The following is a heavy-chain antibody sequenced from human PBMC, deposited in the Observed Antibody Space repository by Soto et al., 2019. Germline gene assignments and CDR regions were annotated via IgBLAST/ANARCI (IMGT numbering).Heavy chain of an antibody. CDR1: GFTFSSYA. V-gene: IGHV3-23*01. J-gene: IGHJ2*01. D-gene: IGHD6-19*01. CDR2: ISGSGGTT. CDR3: VKEVGKAVAGMDWYFDL. Sequence: GGSLRLSCVASGFTFSSYAMTWVRQAPGKGLEWVSTISGSGGTTYSADSVKGRFTISRDNSKNTLYLQMSSLRAEDTAVYYCVKEVGKAVAGMDWYFDLWGRGTLVTVSS.